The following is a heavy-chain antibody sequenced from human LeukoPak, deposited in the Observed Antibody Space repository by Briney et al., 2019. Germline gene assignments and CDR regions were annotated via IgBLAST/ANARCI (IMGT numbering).Heavy chain of an antibody. D-gene: IGHD5-18*01. CDR1: GFTFSNSG. CDR3: GRGVYSPRDY. J-gene: IGHJ4*02. Sequence: GRSLRLSCAASGFTFSNSGMHWVRQAPGKGLEWVALIWSDGSKKYYADSVEGRFTISRDNSKNTLYLQMNSLRAEDTAVHYCGRGVYSPRDYWGQGTLVTVSS. V-gene: IGHV3-33*01. CDR2: IWSDGSKK.